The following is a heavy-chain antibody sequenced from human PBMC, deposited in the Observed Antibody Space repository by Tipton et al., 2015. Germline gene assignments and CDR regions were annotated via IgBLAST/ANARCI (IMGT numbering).Heavy chain of an antibody. Sequence: TLSLTCTVSGGSISSGDYYWSWIRQPPGTGLEWIGYIYFTGSTYYNPSLKSRVTISVDTSKNQFSLNLTSVTAADTAVYYCATRYLGRPFEYWGQGTLVTVSS. CDR2: IYFTGST. D-gene: IGHD7-27*01. CDR3: ATRYLGRPFEY. J-gene: IGHJ4*02. V-gene: IGHV4-30-4*08. CDR1: GGSISSGDYY.